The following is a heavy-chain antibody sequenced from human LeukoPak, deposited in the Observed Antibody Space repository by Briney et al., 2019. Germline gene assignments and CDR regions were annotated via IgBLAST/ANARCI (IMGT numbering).Heavy chain of an antibody. Sequence: SETLSLTCAVSGYSISSGYYWGWIRQPPGQGLEGIGNIYHSGSTYYNPSLKSRVTISVDTSKTQFSLKLSSVTAADTAVYYCARRYCSSTSCYYVDYWGQGTLVTVS. CDR1: GYSISSGYY. CDR2: IYHSGST. CDR3: ARRYCSSTSCYYVDY. D-gene: IGHD2-2*01. V-gene: IGHV4-38-2*01. J-gene: IGHJ4*02.